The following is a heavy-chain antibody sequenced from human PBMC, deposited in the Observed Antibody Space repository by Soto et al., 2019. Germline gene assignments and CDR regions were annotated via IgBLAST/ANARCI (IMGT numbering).Heavy chain of an antibody. J-gene: IGHJ6*02. CDR1: GGSISSSNW. D-gene: IGHD6-19*01. CDR2: IYHSGST. V-gene: IGHV4-4*02. Sequence: SETLSLTCAVSGGSISSSNWWSWVRQPPGKGLEWIGEIYHSGSTNYNPSLKSRVTISVDKSKNQFSLKLSSVTAADTAVYYCARIKGIAMAGTDLYYYYGMDVWGQGTTVTVSS. CDR3: ARIKGIAMAGTDLYYYYGMDV.